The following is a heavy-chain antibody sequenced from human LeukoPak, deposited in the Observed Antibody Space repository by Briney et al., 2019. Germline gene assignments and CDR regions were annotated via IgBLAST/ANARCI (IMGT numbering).Heavy chain of an antibody. CDR3: ARENIVVLPAAGYYYYGMDV. CDR2: ISSYDGNT. J-gene: IGHJ6*02. V-gene: IGHV1-18*01. Sequence: ASVKVSCKASGYPLRNYGIIWVRQAPGQGLEWMGWISSYDGNTNYARKFQGRVTMTTDTSTSTAYMELRSLRSDDTAVYYCARENIVVLPAAGYYYYGMDVWGQGTTVTVSS. CDR1: GYPLRNYG. D-gene: IGHD2-2*01.